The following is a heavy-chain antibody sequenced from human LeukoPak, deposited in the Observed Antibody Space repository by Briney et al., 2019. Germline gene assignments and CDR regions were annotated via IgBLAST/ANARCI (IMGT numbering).Heavy chain of an antibody. CDR2: ISGSGGST. Sequence: GGSLRLPCAASGFTFSSYGMSWVRQAPGKGLEWVSAISGSGGSTYYADSVKGRFTISRDNAKNSLYLQMNSLRAEDTAVYYCARDAEDPRLWWGQGTLVTVSS. V-gene: IGHV3-23*01. CDR1: GFTFSSYG. CDR3: ARDAEDPRLW. D-gene: IGHD4/OR15-4a*01. J-gene: IGHJ4*02.